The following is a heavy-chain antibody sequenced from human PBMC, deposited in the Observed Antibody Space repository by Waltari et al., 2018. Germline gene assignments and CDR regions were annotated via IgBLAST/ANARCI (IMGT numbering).Heavy chain of an antibody. J-gene: IGHJ3*02. CDR1: GHSVSTSTSV. CDR2: TYYMSKWYN. CDR3: TKIRPPDAFAI. Sequence: QVQLQQSGPGLLKPSQTLSLTCAISGHSVSTSTSVWNWIRQSQARVLEWLGSTYYMSKWYNDYAMSVIGRITINSDTSKNQISLQLNSVTPEDTAVYYCTKIRPPDAFAIWGQGAMVTVSS. V-gene: IGHV6-1*01.